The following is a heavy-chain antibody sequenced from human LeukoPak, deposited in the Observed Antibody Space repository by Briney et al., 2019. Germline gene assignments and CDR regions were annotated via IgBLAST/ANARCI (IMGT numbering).Heavy chain of an antibody. Sequence: GGSLRLSCAASGFTFSSYAMSWVRQAPGKGLEWVSAISGSGGSTYYADSVKGRFTISRDNSKNTLYLQMNSLRAEDTAVYYCAKTDRYCSSTSCPLQAFDIWGQGTMVTVSS. D-gene: IGHD2-2*01. CDR3: AKTDRYCSSTSCPLQAFDI. V-gene: IGHV3-23*01. CDR1: GFTFSSYA. J-gene: IGHJ3*02. CDR2: ISGSGGST.